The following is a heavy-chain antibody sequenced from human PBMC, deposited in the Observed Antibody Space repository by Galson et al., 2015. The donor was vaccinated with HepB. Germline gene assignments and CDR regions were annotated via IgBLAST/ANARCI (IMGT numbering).Heavy chain of an antibody. CDR3: ARHGEMARVDPKDDAFDI. V-gene: IGHV5-51*01. D-gene: IGHD5-24*01. Sequence: QSGAEVKKPGESLKISCKGSGSSFTSYWIGWVRQMPGKGLEWMGIIYPGDSDTRYSPSFQGQATISADKSISTAYLQWSSLKASDTAMYYCARHGEMARVDPKDDAFDIWGQGTMVTVSS. J-gene: IGHJ3*02. CDR1: GSSFTSYW. CDR2: IYPGDSDT.